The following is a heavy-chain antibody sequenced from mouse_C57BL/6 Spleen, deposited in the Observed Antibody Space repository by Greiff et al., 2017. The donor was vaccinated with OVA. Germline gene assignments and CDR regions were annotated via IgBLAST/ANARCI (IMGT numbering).Heavy chain of an antibody. CDR3: TRPLITTVVATDYFDY. V-gene: IGHV1-15*01. D-gene: IGHD1-1*01. J-gene: IGHJ2*01. CDR2: IDPETGGT. CDR1: GYTFTDYE. Sequence: LVESGAELVRPGASVTLSCKASGYTFTDYEMHWVKQTPVHGLEWIGAIDPETGGTAYNQKFKGKAILTADKSSSTAYMELRSLTSEDSAVYYCTRPLITTVVATDYFDYWGQGTTLTVSS.